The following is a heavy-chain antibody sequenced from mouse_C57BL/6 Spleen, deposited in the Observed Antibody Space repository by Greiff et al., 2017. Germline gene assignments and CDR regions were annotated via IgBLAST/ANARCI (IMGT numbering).Heavy chain of an antibody. V-gene: IGHV1-69*01. CDR2: IDPSDSYT. CDR1: GYTFTSYW. D-gene: IGHD2-1*01. CDR3: ARQDGNYSIDY. Sequence: QVQLKQPGAELVMPGASVKLSCKASGYTFTSYWMHWVKQRPGQGLAWIGEIDPSDSYTNYNQKFQGKSTLTVDKSSSTAYMQLSSLTSEDSAVYYCARQDGNYSIDYWGQGTSVTVSS. J-gene: IGHJ4*01.